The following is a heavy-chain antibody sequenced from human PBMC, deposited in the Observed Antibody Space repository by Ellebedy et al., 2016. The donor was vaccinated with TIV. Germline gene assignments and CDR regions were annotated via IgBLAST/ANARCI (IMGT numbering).Heavy chain of an antibody. V-gene: IGHV3-23*01. CDR1: GFTFSSYA. D-gene: IGHD6-13*01. CDR3: AKSSSSWYDYYGMDV. CDR2: ISGSGGST. J-gene: IGHJ6*02. Sequence: GESLKISCEASGFTFSSYAMSWVRQAPGKGLEWVSAISGSGGSTYYADSVKGQFSISRDNSKNTLYLQMNSLRAEDTAVYYCAKSSSSWYDYYGMDVWGQGTTVTVSS.